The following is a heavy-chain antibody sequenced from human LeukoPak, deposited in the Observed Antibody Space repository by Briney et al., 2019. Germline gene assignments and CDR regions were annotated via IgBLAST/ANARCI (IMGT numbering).Heavy chain of an antibody. D-gene: IGHD5-18*01. CDR3: ARGAALATDKYFDY. J-gene: IGHJ4*01. V-gene: IGHV4-38-2*02. Sequence: PSETLSLTCTVSGYSISSGYYWGWIRQPPGKGLEWIGSIYHSGSTYYNPSLKSRVTISVDTSKNQFSLKLSSVTAADTAVYYCARGAALATDKYFDYWGHGTLVTVSS. CDR1: GYSISSGYY. CDR2: IYHSGST.